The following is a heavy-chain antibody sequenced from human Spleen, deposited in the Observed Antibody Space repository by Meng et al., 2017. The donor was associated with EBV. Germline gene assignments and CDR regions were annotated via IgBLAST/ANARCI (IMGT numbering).Heavy chain of an antibody. J-gene: IGHJ4*02. CDR2: IYYSGNT. CDR3: ARGNYGSGSLGLDY. V-gene: IGHV4-61*01. Sequence: QADLQGSGPGQVKPSETLSLTCTVSGGSVRSGSYYWSWIRQPPGKGLEWIGYIYYSGNTNYNSSLKSRATISVDTSKNQFSLKLTSVIAADTAMYYCARGNYGSGSLGLDYWGPGTLVTVSS. CDR1: GGSVRSGSYY. D-gene: IGHD3-10*01.